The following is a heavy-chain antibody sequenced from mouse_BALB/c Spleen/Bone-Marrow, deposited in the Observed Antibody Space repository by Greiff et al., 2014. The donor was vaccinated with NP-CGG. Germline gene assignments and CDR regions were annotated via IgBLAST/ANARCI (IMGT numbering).Heavy chain of an antibody. V-gene: IGHV14-3*02. CDR1: GFNIKDTY. D-gene: IGHD1-1*01. J-gene: IGHJ3*01. CDR2: IDPANGNT. CDR3: AAYYYGSSYEFAY. Sequence: EVQLQQSGAELVKPGASVKLSCTASGFNIKDTYMHWAKQRPEQGLEWIGRIDPANGNTKYDPKFQGKATITADTSSNTAYLQLSSLTSEDTAVYYCAAYYYGSSYEFAYWGQGTLVTVSA.